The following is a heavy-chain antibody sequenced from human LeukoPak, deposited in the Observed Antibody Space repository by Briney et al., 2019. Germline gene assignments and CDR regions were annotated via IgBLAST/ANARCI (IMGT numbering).Heavy chain of an antibody. CDR1: GFTFSSYA. Sequence: GGSLRLSCAASGFTFSSYAMHWVRQAPGKGLEWVSGINGGGGGGTFHADSVRGRFTISRDNSKNTLYLQMSSLRAEDTAVYYCAASLPNIVVVPAAKGPFGSWGQGTLVTVSS. V-gene: IGHV3-23*01. J-gene: IGHJ5*02. D-gene: IGHD2-2*01. CDR3: AASLPNIVVVPAAKGPFGS. CDR2: INGGGGGGT.